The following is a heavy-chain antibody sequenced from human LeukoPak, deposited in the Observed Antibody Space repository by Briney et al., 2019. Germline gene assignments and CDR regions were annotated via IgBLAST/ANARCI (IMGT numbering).Heavy chain of an antibody. V-gene: IGHV4-34*01. D-gene: IGHD2-15*01. J-gene: IGHJ4*02. CDR2: INHSGST. Sequence: SETLSLTCAVSGGSFNYYYWNWIRQPPGRGLEWIGEINHSGSTNYNPSLKSRVTMSVDTSKNQIPLKMSSVTAADTAVYFCARARCSGDSCYTGYYWGQGTLVTVSS. CDR3: ARARCSGDSCYTGYY. CDR1: GGSFNYYY.